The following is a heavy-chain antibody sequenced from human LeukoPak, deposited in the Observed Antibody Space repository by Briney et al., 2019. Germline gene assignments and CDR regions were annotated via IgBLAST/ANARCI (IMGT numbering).Heavy chain of an antibody. Sequence: SVKVSCKASGGTFSSYAISWVRQAPGQGLEWMGGIIPIFGTANYAQKFQGRVTITADESTSTAYMELSSLRSEDTAVYYCARDDIVVVPAAIPLYNWFDPWGQGTLVTVSS. CDR1: GGTFSSYA. V-gene: IGHV1-69*13. J-gene: IGHJ5*02. CDR3: ARDDIVVVPAAIPLYNWFDP. CDR2: IIPIFGTA. D-gene: IGHD2-2*02.